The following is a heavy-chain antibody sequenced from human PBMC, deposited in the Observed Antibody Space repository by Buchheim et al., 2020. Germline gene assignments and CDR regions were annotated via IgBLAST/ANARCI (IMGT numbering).Heavy chain of an antibody. CDR2: IKQDGSEK. J-gene: IGHJ4*02. V-gene: IGHV3-7*03. CDR3: ARDSGVSWLRGYYFDY. CDR1: GFTFSSYW. Sequence: EVQLVESGGGLVQPGGSLRLSCAASGFTFSSYWMSWVRQAPGKGLEWVANIKQDGSEKYYVDSVKGRFTISRDNAKNSLYLQMNSLRAEDTAVYYCARDSGVSWLRGYYFDYWGQGTL. D-gene: IGHD3-10*01.